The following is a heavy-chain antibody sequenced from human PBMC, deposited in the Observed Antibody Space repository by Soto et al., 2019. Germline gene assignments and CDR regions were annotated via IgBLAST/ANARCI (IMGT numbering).Heavy chain of an antibody. CDR2: IKQDGSEK. CDR1: GFTFSSYW. D-gene: IGHD3-9*01. Sequence: GGSLRFSCAASGFTFSSYWMSWVRQAPGKGLEWVANIKQDGSEKYYVDSVKGRFTISRDNAKNSLYLQMNSLRAEDTAVYYCARDSGLVRYYYGMDVWGQGTTVTVSS. CDR3: ARDSGLVRYYYGMDV. J-gene: IGHJ6*02. V-gene: IGHV3-7*01.